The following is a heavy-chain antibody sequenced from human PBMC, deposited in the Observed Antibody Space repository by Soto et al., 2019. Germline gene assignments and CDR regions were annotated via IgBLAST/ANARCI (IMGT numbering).Heavy chain of an antibody. CDR1: GFSLSTSGVG. V-gene: IGHV2-5*02. D-gene: IGHD3-9*01. CDR3: AQYFDWPGYFDY. CDR2: IYWDDDK. Sequence: VSGPTLVNPTQTLTLACSFSGFSLSTSGVGVGWIRQPPGKALEWLALIYWDDDKRYSPSLKSRLTITKDTSKNQVVLTMTNMDPVDTATYYCAQYFDWPGYFDYWGQGTLVTVSS. J-gene: IGHJ4*02.